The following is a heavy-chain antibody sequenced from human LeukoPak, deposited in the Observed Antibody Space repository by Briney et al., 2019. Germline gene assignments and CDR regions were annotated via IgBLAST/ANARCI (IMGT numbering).Heavy chain of an antibody. CDR3: TTGYYDCWCGYYTGDY. CDR1: GLTFSSYA. D-gene: IGHD3-3*01. Sequence: GGSLRLSRAPSGLTFSSYAMSSVRQAPRKWLELAGRNKSKTDGGTTDYAAPVKGRFTISRDDSKDTLYLLMNRMKTENTAVYYCTTGYYDCWCGYYTGDYWGPGTLVSVSS. V-gene: IGHV3-15*01. CDR2: NKSKTDGGTT. J-gene: IGHJ4*02.